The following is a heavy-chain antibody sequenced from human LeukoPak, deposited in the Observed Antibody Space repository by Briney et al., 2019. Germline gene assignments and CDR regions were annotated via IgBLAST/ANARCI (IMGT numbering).Heavy chain of an antibody. CDR1: GYTFTSYA. D-gene: IGHD3-10*01. J-gene: IGHJ6*04. Sequence: ASVKVSCKASGYTFTSYAMHWVRQAPGQRLEWMGWINAGNGNTKYSQKFQGRVTITRDTSASTAYMELSSLRSEDTAVYYCARSRRLLWFGESSSYYYGMDVWGKGTTVTVSS. CDR3: ARSRRLLWFGESSSYYYGMDV. V-gene: IGHV1-3*01. CDR2: INAGNGNT.